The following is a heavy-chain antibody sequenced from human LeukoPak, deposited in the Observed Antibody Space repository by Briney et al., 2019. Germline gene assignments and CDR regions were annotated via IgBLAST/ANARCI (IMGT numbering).Heavy chain of an antibody. CDR1: GGSISSYY. CDR2: MYYSGST. Sequence: SETLSLTCTVSGGSISSYYWSWIRQPPGKGLEWIGYMYYSGSTNYNPSLESRVTISVDTSKNQFSLKLSSVTAADTAVYYCARVPEGSGWALYYFDYWGQGTLVTVSS. J-gene: IGHJ4*02. V-gene: IGHV4-59*01. CDR3: ARVPEGSGWALYYFDY. D-gene: IGHD6-19*01.